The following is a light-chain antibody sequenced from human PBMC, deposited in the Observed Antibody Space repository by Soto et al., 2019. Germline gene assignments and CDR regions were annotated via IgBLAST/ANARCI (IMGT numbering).Light chain of an antibody. CDR3: AAWDASLNGYV. V-gene: IGLV2-8*01. CDR2: EVS. J-gene: IGLJ1*01. Sequence: QSALTQPPSASGSPGQSVTISCTGTSSDVGNYNYVSWYQQHPGKAPKLIIYEVSKRPSGVPDRFSGSKSGTSASLAISGLQSGDEADYACAAWDASLNGYVFGTGTKVTVL. CDR1: SSDVGNYNY.